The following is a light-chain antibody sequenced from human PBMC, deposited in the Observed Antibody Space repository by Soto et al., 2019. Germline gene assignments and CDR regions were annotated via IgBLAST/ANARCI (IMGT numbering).Light chain of an antibody. CDR3: QQRSNWRT. V-gene: IGKV3-11*01. CDR1: QSISSY. CDR2: DAS. J-gene: IGKJ5*01. Sequence: ESVLTPSPATLSFSPGERATLSCRASQSISSYLAWYQQKPGQAPRLLVYDASNRATGIPARFSGSGSGTDFTLTISSLEPEDFAVYYCQQRSNWRTFGQGTRLEIK.